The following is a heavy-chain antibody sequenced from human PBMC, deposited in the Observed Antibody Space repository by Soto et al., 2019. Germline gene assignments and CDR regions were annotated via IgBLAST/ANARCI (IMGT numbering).Heavy chain of an antibody. J-gene: IGHJ4*02. V-gene: IGHV4-39*01. D-gene: IGHD2-8*01. Sequence: SETLSLTCTVSAGSISDTNSYWGWIRQPPGKGLEWIGSVYYSGSTYYNPSLTSRATVSVNTSRKQFFLRLSSVTAADTAVYYCARHGTRMVRRPFDYWGQGALVTVSS. CDR3: ARHGTRMVRRPFDY. CDR2: VYYSGST. CDR1: AGSISDTNSY.